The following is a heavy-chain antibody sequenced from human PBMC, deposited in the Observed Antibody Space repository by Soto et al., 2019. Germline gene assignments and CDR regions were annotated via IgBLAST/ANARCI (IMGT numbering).Heavy chain of an antibody. J-gene: IGHJ4*02. D-gene: IGHD1-26*01. CDR3: ARDGGRHSGGIDY. Sequence: QVQLVQSGAEVEKPGSSVKVSCKASGGTFSSYSINWVRQAPGQGLEWMGEIIPIFGTANYAQKFQGRVTITADESTSTAYMELSCLSSEDTAVYYCARDGGRHSGGIDYWGQGTLVTVSS. CDR1: GGTFSSYS. V-gene: IGHV1-69*01. CDR2: IIPIFGTA.